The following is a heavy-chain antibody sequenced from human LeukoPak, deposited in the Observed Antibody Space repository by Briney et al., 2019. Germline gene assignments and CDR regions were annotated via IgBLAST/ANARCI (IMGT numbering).Heavy chain of an antibody. CDR1: GDSISSSDYY. J-gene: IGHJ1*01. Sequence: SETLSLTCTVSGDSISSSDYYWGWIRQPPGKGLEWIGSVYYSGTTYYNPSLKSRLTVSVDTSRSQFSLNLSSVTAADTAVYFCARHSSYRGFHYWGQGTLVTVSS. V-gene: IGHV4-39*01. CDR3: ARHSSYRGFHY. CDR2: VYYSGTT.